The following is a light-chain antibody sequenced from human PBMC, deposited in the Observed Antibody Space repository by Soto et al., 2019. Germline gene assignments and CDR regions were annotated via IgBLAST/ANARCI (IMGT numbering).Light chain of an antibody. V-gene: IGKV1-5*03. CDR1: QSISSW. Sequence: DIQMTQSPSTLSASVGDRVTITCRASQSISSWLAWYQQKPGKAPTLLIYKASSLESGVPSRFSGSGSGTEFTLTISSLQPDDFATYYCQQYNSYRAFGQGTRLEIK. CDR2: KAS. J-gene: IGKJ5*01. CDR3: QQYNSYRA.